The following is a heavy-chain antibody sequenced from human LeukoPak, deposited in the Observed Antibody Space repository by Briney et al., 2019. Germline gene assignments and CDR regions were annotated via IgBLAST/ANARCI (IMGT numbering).Heavy chain of an antibody. CDR2: IKQDGSEK. CDR1: EFTFSSYW. J-gene: IGHJ6*02. D-gene: IGHD2-21*01. V-gene: IGHV3-7*01. CDR3: ARYCGGDCYGMDV. Sequence: GGSLRLSCTASEFTFSSYWMSWVRQAPGKGLEWVANIKQDGSEKDYVDSVKGRFTISRDNAKNSLYLQMNNLRAEDTAVYYCARYCGGDCYGMDVWGQGSTVTVSS.